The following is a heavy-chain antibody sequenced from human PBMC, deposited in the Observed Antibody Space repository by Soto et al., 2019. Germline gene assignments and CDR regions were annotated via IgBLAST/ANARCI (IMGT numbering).Heavy chain of an antibody. D-gene: IGHD3-10*01. CDR1: GGSIRTGGYY. J-gene: IGHJ5*01. CDR2: IYYSGNT. V-gene: IGHV4-30-4*08. CDR3: ARERVPSYIHHTWFDS. Sequence: QVQLQESGPGLVKPSQTLSLTCTVSGGSIRTGGYYWSWIRQPPGKGLEWIGYIYYSGNTYYNPTLKSPVTISIDTSKNQFSLKLSSVTAADTAVYYCARERVPSYIHHTWFDSWGQGTLVTVSA.